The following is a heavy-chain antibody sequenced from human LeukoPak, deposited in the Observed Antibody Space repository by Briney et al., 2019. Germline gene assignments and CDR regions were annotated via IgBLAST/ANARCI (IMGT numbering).Heavy chain of an antibody. Sequence: GGSLRLSCAASGFTFSNYAMHWVRQDPGKGLVWVSRISSDASITSYADPVKGRFTISRDNAKNTLYLQMNSLRAEDTALYYCATSARTYLGSSLDYWGQGTLVTVSS. J-gene: IGHJ4*02. CDR2: ISSDASIT. CDR3: ATSARTYLGSSLDY. V-gene: IGHV3-74*01. CDR1: GFTFSNYA. D-gene: IGHD2-15*01.